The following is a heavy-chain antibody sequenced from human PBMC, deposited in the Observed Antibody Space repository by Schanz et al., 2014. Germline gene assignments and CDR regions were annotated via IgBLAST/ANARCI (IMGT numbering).Heavy chain of an antibody. CDR1: GYTFTTYY. Sequence: QVQLVQSGAELKNPGASVKVYCKASGYTFTTYYLHWVRQAPGQGLEWMGIINPTGGSTTYAEKFLGRVTMTSDTSTSTVYMELSRLRSEDMAVYYCVRAPHYGSGRHLDYWGQGTLVTVSS. D-gene: IGHD3-10*01. CDR3: VRAPHYGSGRHLDY. CDR2: INPTGGST. J-gene: IGHJ4*02. V-gene: IGHV1-46*03.